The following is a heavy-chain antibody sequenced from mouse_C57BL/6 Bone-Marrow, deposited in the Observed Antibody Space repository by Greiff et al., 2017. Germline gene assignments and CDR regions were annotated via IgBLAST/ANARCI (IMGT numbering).Heavy chain of an antibody. D-gene: IGHD2-13*01. J-gene: IGHJ3*01. CDR1: GYTFTSYW. V-gene: IGHV1-74*01. CDR3: AIAGDGGKAWFAY. CDR2: IHPSDSDS. Sequence: VHLLQPGADLVQPGASLKVSCKASGYTFTSYWMHWVKQRPGQGLEWIGRIHPSDSDSNYPQQFKGPATFTVDNSSSTAYMRLRNLTAEESAVNDWAIAGDGGKAWFAYWGQGTMVTVSA.